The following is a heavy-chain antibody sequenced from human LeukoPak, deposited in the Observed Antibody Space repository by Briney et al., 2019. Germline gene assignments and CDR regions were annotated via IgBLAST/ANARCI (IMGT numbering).Heavy chain of an antibody. CDR2: ISYDGSNK. D-gene: IGHD6-13*01. V-gene: IGHV3-30*18. J-gene: IGHJ6*02. CDR1: GFTFSSYG. CDR3: AKDRSSSWYEGPFNGMDV. Sequence: GGSLRLSCAVSGFTFSSYGMHWVRQAPGKGLEWVAVISYDGSNKYYADSVKGRFTISRDNSKNTLYLQMNGLRAEDTAVYYCAKDRSSSWYEGPFNGMDVWGQGTTVTVSS.